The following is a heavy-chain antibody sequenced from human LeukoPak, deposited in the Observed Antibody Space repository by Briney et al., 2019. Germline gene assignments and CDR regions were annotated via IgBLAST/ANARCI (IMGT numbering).Heavy chain of an antibody. CDR3: ARGRNIEMTTMSGGSDY. V-gene: IGHV1-2*02. CDR2: LNPNSGDT. Sequence: ASVKVSCKASGYTFTDYYMHWVRQAPGQGLEWMGWLNPNSGDTNYAQKFQGRVSMTRDTSISTAYMNLSDLRSDDTAVYYCARGRNIEMTTMSGGSDYWGQGTLVTVSS. D-gene: IGHD5-24*01. CDR1: GYTFTDYY. J-gene: IGHJ4*02.